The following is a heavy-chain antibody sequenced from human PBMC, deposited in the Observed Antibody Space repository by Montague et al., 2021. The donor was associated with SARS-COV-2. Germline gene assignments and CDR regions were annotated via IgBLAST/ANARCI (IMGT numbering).Heavy chain of an antibody. J-gene: IGHJ6*02. CDR3: ARDYIVLQGVTKGMDV. CDR2: MYYSGSS. CDR1: GGSISSSNYY. Sequence: SETLSLTCTVSGGSISSSNYYWGWLRQPPGKGLEWIGNMYYSGSSYYNPSLKSRVTISIDTSKNQFSLKLSSVTAADTAVYYCARDYIVLQGVTKGMDVWGQGTMVTVSS. V-gene: IGHV4-39*07. D-gene: IGHD3-10*01.